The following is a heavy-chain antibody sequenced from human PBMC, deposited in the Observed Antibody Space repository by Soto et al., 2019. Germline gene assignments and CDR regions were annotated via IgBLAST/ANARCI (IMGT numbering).Heavy chain of an antibody. Sequence: TGGSLRLSCAASGFTFDDCAMHWVRQAPGKGLEWVSGISWNSGSIGYADSVKGRFTISRGNAKNSLYLQMNSLRAEDTALYYCAKDISKNYYGSGSYFDYWGQGTLVTVSS. J-gene: IGHJ4*02. CDR2: ISWNSGSI. V-gene: IGHV3-9*01. CDR3: AKDISKNYYGSGSYFDY. CDR1: GFTFDDCA. D-gene: IGHD3-10*01.